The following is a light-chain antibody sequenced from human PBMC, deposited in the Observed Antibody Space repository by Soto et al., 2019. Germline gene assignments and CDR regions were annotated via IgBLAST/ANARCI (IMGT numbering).Light chain of an antibody. J-gene: IGKJ1*01. V-gene: IGKV1-5*01. CDR2: DAS. CDR1: QSISSW. CDR3: QQYESYSPWT. Sequence: DIQMTQCPSALAASVLDRATITCLASQSISSWLAWYQQKLGKAPKRLIYDASTWQSGVTSRYSGSGSGTEFTLTISNLQPDDFATYYCQQYESYSPWTFGQGTKVDIK.